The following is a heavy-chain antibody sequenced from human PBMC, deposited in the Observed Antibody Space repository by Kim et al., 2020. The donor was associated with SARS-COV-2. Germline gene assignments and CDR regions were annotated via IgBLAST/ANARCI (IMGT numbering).Heavy chain of an antibody. CDR3: ARARRDWNDVGWFDP. Sequence: SETLSLTCTVSGGSISSSSYYWGWIRQPPGKGLEWIGSIYYSGSTYYNPSLKSRVTISVDTSKNQFSLKLSSVTAADTAVYYCARARRDWNDVGWFDPWGQGTLVTVSS. CDR1: GGSISSSSYY. CDR2: IYYSGST. V-gene: IGHV4-39*07. J-gene: IGHJ5*02. D-gene: IGHD1-1*01.